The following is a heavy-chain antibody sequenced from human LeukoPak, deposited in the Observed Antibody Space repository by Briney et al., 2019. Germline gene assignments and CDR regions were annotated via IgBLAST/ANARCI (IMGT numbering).Heavy chain of an antibody. CDR1: GGSISSYY. J-gene: IGHJ6*02. D-gene: IGHD2/OR15-2a*01. CDR2: LFYSGNT. V-gene: IGHV4-59*08. Sequence: PSETLSLTCTVSGGSISSYYWSWIRQPPGKGLEWIGYLFYSGNTNSNPSLKSRVTISADTSKNQFSLRLNSVTAADTAVYYCASTNFLLGYYYYGMDVWGPGTTVTVS. CDR3: ASTNFLLGYYYYGMDV.